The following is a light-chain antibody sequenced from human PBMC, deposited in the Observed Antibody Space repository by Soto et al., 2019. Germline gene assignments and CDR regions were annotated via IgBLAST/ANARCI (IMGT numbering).Light chain of an antibody. CDR1: QSISSW. Sequence: DIQMTQSPSTLSASVGDRVTITCRASQSISSWLAWYQQKPGKAPKLLIFDASSLESGTPSRFSGRRSGTDFTLTISSLQPEDFATYYCQQANSFPITFGQGTRLEIK. CDR2: DAS. CDR3: QQANSFPIT. V-gene: IGKV1-5*01. J-gene: IGKJ5*01.